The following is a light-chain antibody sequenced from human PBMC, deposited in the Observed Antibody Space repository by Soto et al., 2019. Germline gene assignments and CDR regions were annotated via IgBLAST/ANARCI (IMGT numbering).Light chain of an antibody. CDR1: SGDVGGYNY. J-gene: IGLJ1*01. CDR2: EVS. V-gene: IGLV2-8*01. CDR3: SSYAGSNNYV. Sequence: QSVLTQPPSVSGSPGQSVTISCTGTSGDVGGYNYVSWYQQHPGKAPKLMIFEVSERPSGVPDRFSASKSGNTASLTVSGLQAEDEADYYCSSYAGSNNYVFGTGTKVTV.